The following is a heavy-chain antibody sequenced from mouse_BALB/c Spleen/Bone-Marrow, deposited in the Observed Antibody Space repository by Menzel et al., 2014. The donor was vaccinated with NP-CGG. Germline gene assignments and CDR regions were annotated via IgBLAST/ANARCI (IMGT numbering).Heavy chain of an antibody. D-gene: IGHD1-2*01. CDR3: ARDYGPFGY. CDR2: IDPANGDT. J-gene: IGHJ2*01. CDR1: GFNIKDIY. V-gene: IGHV14-3*02. Sequence: EVKLMESGAELVKPGASVKLSCTASGFNIKDIYMHWVKQRPEQGLEWIGRIDPANGDTKYDPKFQGKATITADTSSNTAYLQLSSLTSEDTAVYYCARDYGPFGYWGQGTTLTVSS.